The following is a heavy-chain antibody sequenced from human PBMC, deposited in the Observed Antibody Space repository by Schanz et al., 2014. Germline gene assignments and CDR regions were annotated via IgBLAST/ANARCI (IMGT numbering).Heavy chain of an antibody. CDR3: ARGGYSSGWYDRDIAHFDY. D-gene: IGHD6-19*01. Sequence: QLQLVQSGAEVKKPGSSVKVSCKLSGGTFSSYTISWMRQAPGQGLEWMGMINPSGGSTTYAQKFQGRVTMTRDTSTSTVYMELSSLRSEDTAVYYCARGGYSSGWYDRDIAHFDYWGQGTLVTVSS. V-gene: IGHV1-46*01. J-gene: IGHJ4*02. CDR2: INPSGGST. CDR1: GGTFSSYT.